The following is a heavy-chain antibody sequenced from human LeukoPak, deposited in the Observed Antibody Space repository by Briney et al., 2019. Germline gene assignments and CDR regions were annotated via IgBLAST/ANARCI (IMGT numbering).Heavy chain of an antibody. D-gene: IGHD4-23*01. J-gene: IGHJ5*02. CDR1: GGTFSSYA. V-gene: IGHV1-69*06. CDR3: ARGYDYGGNSPFDP. Sequence: SVKVSCMASGGTFSSYAISWVRQAPGQGLEWMGGIIPIFGTANYAQKFQGRVTITADKSTSTAYMELSSLRSEDTAVYYCARGYDYGGNSPFDPWGQGTLVTVSS. CDR2: IIPIFGTA.